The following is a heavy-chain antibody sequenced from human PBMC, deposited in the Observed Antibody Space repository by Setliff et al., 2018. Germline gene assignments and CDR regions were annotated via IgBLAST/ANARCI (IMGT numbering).Heavy chain of an antibody. D-gene: IGHD5-12*01. J-gene: IGHJ6*04. CDR1: GGSISDNNYY. Sequence: SETLSLTCTVSGGSISDNNYYWGWIRQSPGKELEWIGGISHSANKYYNPSFRTGVTISVDMSKNQFFLNLDSVTAADTALYYCARESRFGYSGYDCAFDYWGKGTTVTVSS. V-gene: IGHV4-39*02. CDR3: ARESRFGYSGYDCAFDY. CDR2: ISHSANK.